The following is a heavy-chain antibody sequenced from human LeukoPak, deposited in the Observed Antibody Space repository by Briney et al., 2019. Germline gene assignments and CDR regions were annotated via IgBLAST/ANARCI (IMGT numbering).Heavy chain of an antibody. V-gene: IGHV3-7*01. Sequence: GGSLTLSCAASGVIISSYLMSWGRQAPGQGLEWVAYIKQDGSEKYYVDSVKGRFTISRDNAKNSLYLQMSSLRADDMAVYYCATLVATTRFDYWGQGTLVTVSS. J-gene: IGHJ4*02. CDR1: GVIISSYL. CDR3: ATLVATTRFDY. D-gene: IGHD5-12*01. CDR2: IKQDGSEK.